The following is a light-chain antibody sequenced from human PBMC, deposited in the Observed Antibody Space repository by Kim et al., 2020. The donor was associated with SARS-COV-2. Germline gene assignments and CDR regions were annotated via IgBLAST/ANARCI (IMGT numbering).Light chain of an antibody. J-gene: IGKJ2*03. Sequence: LSASVGDRVTITCRASQSINTWLAWYQQKPGKAPKLLIYDASSLDIGVPSRFSGSGSGTEFTLTISSLQPDDFATYYCQQYGSYCFGQGTKLEI. CDR3: QQYGSYC. CDR1: QSINTW. V-gene: IGKV1-5*01. CDR2: DAS.